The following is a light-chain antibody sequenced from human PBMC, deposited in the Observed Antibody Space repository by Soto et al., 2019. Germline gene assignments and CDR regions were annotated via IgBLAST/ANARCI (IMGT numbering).Light chain of an antibody. Sequence: QSALTKPDSVSGSPGQSITISCTGTSSDVGGYNYVSWHPQHPGKAPKLIIHEVSNRPSGVSNRCSGSKSGNTASLTISGLTDEDEAYYYCSSYTGSSTLVLGGGTKLTVL. CDR3: SSYTGSSTLV. V-gene: IGLV2-14*01. J-gene: IGLJ2*01. CDR1: SSDVGGYNY. CDR2: EVS.